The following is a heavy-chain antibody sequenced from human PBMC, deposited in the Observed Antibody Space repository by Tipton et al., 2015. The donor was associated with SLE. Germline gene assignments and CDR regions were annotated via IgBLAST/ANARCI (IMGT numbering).Heavy chain of an antibody. Sequence: GLVKPSETLSLTCTVSGGSISSYYWSWIRQPPGKGLEWIGYIYYSGSTNYNPSLKSRVTMSVDTSKNQFSLKLSSVTAADTAVYYCARGGAVGFDYWGQGTLVTVSS. CDR2: IYYSGST. D-gene: IGHD6-19*01. J-gene: IGHJ4*02. CDR3: ARGGAVGFDY. CDR1: GGSISSYY. V-gene: IGHV4-59*12.